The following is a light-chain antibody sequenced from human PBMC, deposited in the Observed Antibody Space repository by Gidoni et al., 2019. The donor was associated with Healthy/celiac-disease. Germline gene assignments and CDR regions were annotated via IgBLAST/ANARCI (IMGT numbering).Light chain of an antibody. CDR2: EGS. CDR1: SSDVGSYNL. CDR3: CSYAGSSTFDVV. Sequence: QLALTQPASVSGSPGHSITISCTGTSSDVGSYNLVSWYQQHPGKAPKLMIYEGSKRPSGVSNRFSGSKSGNTASLTISGLQAEDEADYYCCSYAGSSTFDVVFGGGTKLTVL. V-gene: IGLV2-23*03. J-gene: IGLJ2*01.